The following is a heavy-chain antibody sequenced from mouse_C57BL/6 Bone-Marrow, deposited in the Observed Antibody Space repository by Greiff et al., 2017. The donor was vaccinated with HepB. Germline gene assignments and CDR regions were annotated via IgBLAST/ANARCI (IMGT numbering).Heavy chain of an antibody. Sequence: VQLKESGPELVKPGASVKLSCKASGYTFTSYDINWVKQRPGQGLEWIGWIYPRDGSTKYNEKFKGKATLTVDTSSSTAYMELHSLTSEDSAVYFCARSGWFAYWGQGTLVTVSA. V-gene: IGHV1-85*01. CDR2: IYPRDGST. D-gene: IGHD3-1*01. J-gene: IGHJ3*01. CDR3: ARSGWFAY. CDR1: GYTFTSYD.